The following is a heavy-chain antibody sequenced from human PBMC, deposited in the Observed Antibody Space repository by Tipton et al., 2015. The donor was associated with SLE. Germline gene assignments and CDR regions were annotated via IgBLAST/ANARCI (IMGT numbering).Heavy chain of an antibody. V-gene: IGHV4-38-2*01. Sequence: TLSLTCAVSGYSISSSYYWGWIRQPPGKGLEWIGSIYYSGSTYYNPSLKSRVTISVDTSKNQFSLKLSSVTAADTAVYYCARQRRVGATLIDAFDIWGQGTMVTVSS. CDR1: GYSISSSYY. CDR3: ARQRRVGATLIDAFDI. CDR2: IYYSGST. J-gene: IGHJ3*02. D-gene: IGHD1-26*01.